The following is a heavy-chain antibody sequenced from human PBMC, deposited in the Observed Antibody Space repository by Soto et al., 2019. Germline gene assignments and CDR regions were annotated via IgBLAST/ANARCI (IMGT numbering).Heavy chain of an antibody. CDR2: TYYRSKWYN. CDR1: GDSVSSNSAA. V-gene: IGHV6-1*01. CDR3: AREVQDIVVVVAATGPVADAFDI. J-gene: IGHJ3*02. D-gene: IGHD2-15*01. Sequence: SQTLSLTCAISGDSVSSNSAAWNWIRQSPSRGLEWLGRTYYRSKWYNDYAVSVKSRITINPDTSKNQFSLQLNSVTPEDTAVYYCAREVQDIVVVVAATGPVADAFDIWGQGTMVTVSS.